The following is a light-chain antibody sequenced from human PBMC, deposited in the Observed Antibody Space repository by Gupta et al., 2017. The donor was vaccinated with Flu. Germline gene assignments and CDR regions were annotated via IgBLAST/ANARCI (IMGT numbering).Light chain of an antibody. Sequence: GSPGQSITISGTGTSSDVGGYKYVSWYQQHPGKAPKLMIFEVSNRPAGVSDRFSGSKSGNTGSLTIPGLQAEDEADYYCSSYTNTNAFVVFGGGTKLTVL. V-gene: IGLV2-14*01. CDR2: EVS. CDR1: SSDVGGYKY. J-gene: IGLJ2*01. CDR3: SSYTNTNAFVV.